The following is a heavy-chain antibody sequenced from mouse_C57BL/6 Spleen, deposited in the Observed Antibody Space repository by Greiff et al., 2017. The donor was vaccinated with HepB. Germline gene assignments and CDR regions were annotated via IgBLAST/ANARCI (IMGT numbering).Heavy chain of an antibody. V-gene: IGHV1-80*01. CDR2: IYPGDGDT. Sequence: QVQLQQSGAELVKPGASVEISCKASGYAFSSYWMNWVKQRPGKGLEWIGQIYPGDGDTNYNGKFKGKATLTADKSSSTAYMQLSSLTAEDSAVYFCARWGPPSYWGQGTLVTVSA. D-gene: IGHD6-1*01. CDR3: ARWGPPSY. J-gene: IGHJ3*01. CDR1: GYAFSSYW.